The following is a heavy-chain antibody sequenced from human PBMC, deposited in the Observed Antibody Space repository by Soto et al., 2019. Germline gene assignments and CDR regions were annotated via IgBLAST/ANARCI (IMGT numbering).Heavy chain of an antibody. CDR3: ARVGVATMVGGGGKYYFDY. CDR1: GGSISSGGYY. V-gene: IGHV4-31*03. CDR2: IHYSGST. Sequence: QVQLRESGPGLVKPSQTLSLTCTVSGGSISSGGYYWSWIRQHPGKGLEWIGYIHYSGSTYYNPSVKSRVTISVDTAKNQFSLKLSSVTAADTAVYYCARVGVATMVGGGGKYYFDYWGQGTLVTVSS. J-gene: IGHJ4*02. D-gene: IGHD5-12*01.